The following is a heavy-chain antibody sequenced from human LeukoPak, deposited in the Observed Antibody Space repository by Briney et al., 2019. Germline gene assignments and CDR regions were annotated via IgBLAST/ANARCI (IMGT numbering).Heavy chain of an antibody. Sequence: GGSLRLSCAASGFTFSSYGMHWVRQAPGKGLEWVAFIRYDGSNKYYADSVKGRFTISRDNSKNTLYLQMNSLRAEDTAVYYCAKDVDPPVWAFDYWGQGTLVTVSS. CDR1: GFTFSSYG. CDR3: AKDVDPPVWAFDY. CDR2: IRYDGSNK. V-gene: IGHV3-30*02. D-gene: IGHD3-16*01. J-gene: IGHJ4*02.